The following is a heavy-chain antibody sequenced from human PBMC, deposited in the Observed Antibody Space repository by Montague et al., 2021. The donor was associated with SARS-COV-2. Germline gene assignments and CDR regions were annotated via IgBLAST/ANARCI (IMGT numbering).Heavy chain of an antibody. CDR3: TRDYRSIVGDGLDI. CDR2: ICSNAYTT. V-gene: IGHV3-48*03. J-gene: IGHJ3*02. CDR1: GFTFSNYA. Sequence: SLRLSCAASGFTFSNYAMHWVRQAPGKGLEWMAFICSNAYTTSYADSVKGRFTISRDNAKNTLYLQMNSLRVEDTAVYYCTRDYRSIVGDGLDIWGQGTKVTVSS. D-gene: IGHD3-16*02.